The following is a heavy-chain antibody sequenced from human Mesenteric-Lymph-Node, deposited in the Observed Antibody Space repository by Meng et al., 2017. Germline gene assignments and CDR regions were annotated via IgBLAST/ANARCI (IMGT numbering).Heavy chain of an antibody. Sequence: SETLSLTCTVSGGSISRSYWSWIRQSPGKGLEWIGYIYYTGSTDYNPSLKSRLTISVDTSKNQCSLKLTSVTAADTAMYHYATSDLYHRDVTDYSRHDAFDNWGQGTTVTVSS. CDR1: GGSISRSY. D-gene: IGHD2-21*01. CDR2: IYYTGST. CDR3: ATSDLYHRDVTDYSRHDAFDN. J-gene: IGHJ3*02. V-gene: IGHV4-59*01.